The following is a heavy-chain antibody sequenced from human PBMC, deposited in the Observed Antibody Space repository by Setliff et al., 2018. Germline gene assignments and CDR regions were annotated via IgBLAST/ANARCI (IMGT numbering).Heavy chain of an antibody. CDR3: VRDSSADYYDNDYFKY. CDR1: GFSFSRHW. CDR2: IKQDGSTK. D-gene: IGHD2-21*02. Sequence: AGGSLRLSCVVSGFSFSRHWMSWVRQAPGKGLEWVADIKQDGSTKYYLDSVKGRFTISRDNAKRSLYLQMNILRPEDTALYYCVRDSSADYYDNDYFKYWGQGALVTVS. J-gene: IGHJ1*01. V-gene: IGHV3-7*01.